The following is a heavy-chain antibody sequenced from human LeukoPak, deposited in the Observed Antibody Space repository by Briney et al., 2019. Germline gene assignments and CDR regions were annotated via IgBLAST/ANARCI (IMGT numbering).Heavy chain of an antibody. D-gene: IGHD1-14*01. CDR2: ISYDGSNK. V-gene: IGHV3-30-3*01. CDR3: ARDYTTDLPDY. J-gene: IGHJ4*02. Sequence: GGSLRLSCAASGFTFSSYAMSWVRQAPGKGLEWVAVISYDGSNKYYADSVKGRFTISRDNSKNTLYLQMNSLRAEDTAVYYCARDYTTDLPDYWGQGTLVTVSS. CDR1: GFTFSSYA.